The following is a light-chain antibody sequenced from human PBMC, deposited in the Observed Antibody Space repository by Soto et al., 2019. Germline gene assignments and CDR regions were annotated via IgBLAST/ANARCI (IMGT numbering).Light chain of an antibody. V-gene: IGKV1-5*03. CDR2: KAS. Sequence: NHITQHPPPLSASVGERVTLSCRASQTISSWLAWYQQKPGKAPKLLIYKASTLKSGVPSRFSGSGSGTEFTLTISGLLPEDFAAYHCQQLYTLPFTFGQGTRLEIK. J-gene: IGKJ5*01. CDR1: QTISSW. CDR3: QQLYTLPFT.